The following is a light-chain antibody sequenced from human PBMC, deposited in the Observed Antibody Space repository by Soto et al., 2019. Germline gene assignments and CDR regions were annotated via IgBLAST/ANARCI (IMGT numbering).Light chain of an antibody. CDR3: CSYTTSSSFV. V-gene: IGLV2-14*01. Sequence: QSALTQPASVSGSPGQSITISCTGSSRDVGYYIFVSWYQQHPGKAPKLMIYEVNNRPSGVSNRFSGSKSGNSASLTISGLQADDEADYYCCSYTTSSSFVFGSGTKLTVL. CDR2: EVN. J-gene: IGLJ1*01. CDR1: SRDVGYYIF.